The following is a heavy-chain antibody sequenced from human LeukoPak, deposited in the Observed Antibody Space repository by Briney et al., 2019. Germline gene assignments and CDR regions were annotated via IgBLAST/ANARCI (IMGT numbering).Heavy chain of an antibody. D-gene: IGHD1-26*01. Sequence: AETLSLTCAVYGEALSKYYWTWIRQSPGKGLEWIGEINNTGSTNQHQSLKSRVTLSVDASKHQFSLKLTSVTAADAAEYYCASSVGSTDYWGQGTLVTVSS. V-gene: IGHV4-34*01. CDR3: ASSVGSTDY. J-gene: IGHJ4*02. CDR1: GEALSKYY. CDR2: INNTGST.